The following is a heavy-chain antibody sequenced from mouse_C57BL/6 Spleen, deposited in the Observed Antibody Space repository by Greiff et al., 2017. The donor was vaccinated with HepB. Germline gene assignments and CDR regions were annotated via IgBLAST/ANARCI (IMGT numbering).Heavy chain of an antibody. Sequence: QVHVMQSGAELVKPGASVKMSCKASGYTFTSYWITWVKQRPGQGLEWIGDIYPGSGSTNYNEKFKSKATLTVDTSSSTAYMQLSSLTSEDSAVYYCSYYSNYDWFAYWGQGTLVTVSA. J-gene: IGHJ3*01. D-gene: IGHD2-5*01. V-gene: IGHV1-55*01. CDR3: SYYSNYDWFAY. CDR1: GYTFTSYW. CDR2: IYPGSGST.